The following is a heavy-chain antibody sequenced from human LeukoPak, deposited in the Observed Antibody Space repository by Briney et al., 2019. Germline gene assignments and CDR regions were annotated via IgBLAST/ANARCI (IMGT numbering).Heavy chain of an antibody. J-gene: IGHJ4*02. Sequence: SGPTLVNPTQTLTLTCTFSGFALSTSGVGVGWIRQPPGKALEWLALIYWDDDKRYSPSLKSRLTITKDTSKNQVVLTMTNMDPVDTATYYCAQADMVRGVSTFDYWGQGTLVTVSS. CDR2: IYWDDDK. V-gene: IGHV2-5*02. CDR1: GFALSTSGVG. D-gene: IGHD3-10*01. CDR3: AQADMVRGVSTFDY.